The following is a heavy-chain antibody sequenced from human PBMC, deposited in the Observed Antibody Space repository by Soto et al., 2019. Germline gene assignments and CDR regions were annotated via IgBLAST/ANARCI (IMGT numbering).Heavy chain of an antibody. D-gene: IGHD2-2*01. Sequence: SVEVSFRAAAYTVTGYNMHWVRQAPGQGLEWMGIINPSGGSTSYAQKFQGRVTMTRDTSTSTVYMELSSLRSEDTAVYYCARPAIVLVPAATDAFDICGPGTMVTVS. V-gene: IGHV1-46*01. CDR1: AYTVTGYN. CDR2: INPSGGST. CDR3: ARPAIVLVPAATDAFDI. J-gene: IGHJ3*02.